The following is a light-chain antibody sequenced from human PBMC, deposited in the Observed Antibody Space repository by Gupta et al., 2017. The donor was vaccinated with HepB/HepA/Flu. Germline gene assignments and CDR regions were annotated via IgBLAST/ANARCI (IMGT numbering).Light chain of an antibody. CDR3: QHLYSYPPIT. CDR1: QGISTY. CDR2: AAS. Sequence: DIQLTQSPSFLSASVGDRVTITCRASQGISTYLAWYQQEPGKAPKLLIYAASTWQSGVPSRFSGSGSGTEFTLTISSRQPEDFAAYYCQHLYSYPPITFGQGTQVEIK. J-gene: IGKJ5*01. V-gene: IGKV1-9*01.